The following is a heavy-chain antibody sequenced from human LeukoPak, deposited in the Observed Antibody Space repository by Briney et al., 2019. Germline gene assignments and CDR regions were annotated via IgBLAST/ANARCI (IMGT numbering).Heavy chain of an antibody. J-gene: IGHJ5*02. CDR1: GDSISSGDYY. D-gene: IGHD6-13*01. CDR2: ISSSGST. Sequence: SETLSLTCTVSGDSISSGDYYWSWIRQPAGKGLEWIGRISSSGSTNYNPSLKSRVTISVDTSKNQFSLKLSSVTAADTAVYYCARGPLRLWHSSGWYWFDPWGQGTLVTVSS. CDR3: ARGPLRLWHSSGWYWFDP. V-gene: IGHV4-61*02.